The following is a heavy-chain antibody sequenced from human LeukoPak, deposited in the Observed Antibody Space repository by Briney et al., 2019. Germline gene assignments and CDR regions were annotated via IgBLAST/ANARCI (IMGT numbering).Heavy chain of an antibody. Sequence: GGSLRLSCAASGFSFSTYSMNWVRQAPGKGLEWVSYIVGSSSTIYYADSVKGRFAISRDNAKNSLYLQMDSLRAEDTAVYYCATDSPETAAFDYWGQGTLVTVSS. CDR2: IVGSSSTI. V-gene: IGHV3-48*04. CDR3: ATDSPETAAFDY. CDR1: GFSFSTYS. D-gene: IGHD1-1*01. J-gene: IGHJ4*02.